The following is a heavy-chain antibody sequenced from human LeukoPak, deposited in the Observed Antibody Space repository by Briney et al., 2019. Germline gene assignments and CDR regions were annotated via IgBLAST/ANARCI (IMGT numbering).Heavy chain of an antibody. J-gene: IGHJ4*02. CDR1: GFTVSSNY. D-gene: IGHD3-3*01. CDR2: IYSGGST. V-gene: IGHV3-66*01. Sequence: GGSLRLSCAASGFTVSSNYMSWVRQAPGKGLEWVSVIYSGGSTYYSDSVTGRCTISRDNSKNTLYLQMNSLRTEDTAVYYCATADGGFITIFGVVSPYFDHGGQGTLVTVSS. CDR3: ATADGGFITIFGVVSPYFDH.